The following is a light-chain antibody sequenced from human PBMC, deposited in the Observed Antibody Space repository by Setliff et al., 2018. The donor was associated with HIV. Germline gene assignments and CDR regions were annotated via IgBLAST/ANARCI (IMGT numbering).Light chain of an antibody. J-gene: IGLJ1*01. V-gene: IGLV1-44*01. CDR2: SNY. CDR1: FSNIGRNT. Sequence: QSVLTQPPSASGTPGQRVTISCSGSFSNIGRNTINWYQQLPGTAPKLLIYSNYQRSSGVPDRFSVSKSGTSASLAISGLQSEDESDYYCAAWDDSLNGYVFGTGTKVTVL. CDR3: AAWDDSLNGYV.